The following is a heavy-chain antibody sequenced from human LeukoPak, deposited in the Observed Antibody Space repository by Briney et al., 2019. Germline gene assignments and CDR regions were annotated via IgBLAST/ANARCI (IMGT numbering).Heavy chain of an antibody. CDR1: GFTFSSYG. CDR2: ISYDGSNK. CDR3: AKDQDTGDSYYYGMDV. J-gene: IGHJ6*02. V-gene: IGHV3-30*18. Sequence: GGSLRLSCAASGFTFSSYGMHWVRQAPGKGLEWVAVISYDGSNKYYADSVKGRFTISRDNSKNPLYLQMNSLRAEDTAVYYCAKDQDTGDSYYYGMDVWGQGTTVTVSS. D-gene: IGHD7-27*01.